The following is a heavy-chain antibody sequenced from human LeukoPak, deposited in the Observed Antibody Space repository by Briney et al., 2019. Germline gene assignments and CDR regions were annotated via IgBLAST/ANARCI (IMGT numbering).Heavy chain of an antibody. D-gene: IGHD3-16*02. CDR2: IYYSGST. Sequence: SETLSLTCTVSGGSISSSSYYWGWIRQPSGKGLEWIGSIYYSGSTYYNPSLKSRVTISVDTSKNQFSLKLSSVTAADTAVYYCARGLEYDYVWGSYRPYYFDYWGQGTLVTVSS. CDR1: GGSISSSSYY. V-gene: IGHV4-39*07. J-gene: IGHJ4*02. CDR3: ARGLEYDYVWGSYRPYYFDY.